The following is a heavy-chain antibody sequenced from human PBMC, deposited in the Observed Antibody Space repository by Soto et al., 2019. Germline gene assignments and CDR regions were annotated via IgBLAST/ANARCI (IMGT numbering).Heavy chain of an antibody. CDR1: GDSISSSGYY. Sequence: PSETLSLTCSVSGDSISSSGYYWVWIRQPPGRGLEWIGSIFYSGTTYYNPSLKSRVTISIDTSKNQFSLKLTSVTAADTAVYYCAKTGPYDILTYWYFDLWGRGTLVTVSS. J-gene: IGHJ2*01. D-gene: IGHD3-9*01. CDR2: IFYSGTT. V-gene: IGHV4-39*01. CDR3: AKTGPYDILTYWYFDL.